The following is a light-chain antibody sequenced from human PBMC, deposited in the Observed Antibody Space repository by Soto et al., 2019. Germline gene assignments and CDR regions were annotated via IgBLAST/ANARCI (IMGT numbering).Light chain of an antibody. CDR1: QSVSSSY. CDR3: QHYGSSPGT. Sequence: EIVLTQSPGTLSLSPGERATLSCRASQSVSSSYLAWYQQKPVQAPRLLIYGASSRATGIPDRFSGSGSGTDFTLTISRLEPEDFAVYYCQHYGSSPGTFGQGTKVEIK. J-gene: IGKJ1*01. CDR2: GAS. V-gene: IGKV3-20*01.